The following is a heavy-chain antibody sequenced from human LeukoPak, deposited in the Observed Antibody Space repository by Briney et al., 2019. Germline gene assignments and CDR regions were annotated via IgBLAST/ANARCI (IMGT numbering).Heavy chain of an antibody. CDR2: INPHADST. V-gene: IGHV1-46*01. D-gene: IGHD2-15*01. J-gene: IGHJ4*02. CDR3: ARDGYCSGGSCHSFEY. Sequence: GASVKVSCKAFGYTFTSNYMHWVRQAPGQGLEWMGIINPHADSTTYAQKFQGRVTMTRDMSTSTVYMELSSLRSEDTAVYFCARDGYCSGGSCHSFEYWGQGTLVTVSS. CDR1: GYTFTSNY.